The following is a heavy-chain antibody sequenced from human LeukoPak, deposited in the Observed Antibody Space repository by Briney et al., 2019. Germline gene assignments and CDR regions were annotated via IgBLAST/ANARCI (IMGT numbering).Heavy chain of an antibody. CDR1: GFDFGDHG. V-gene: IGHV3-30*18. CDR2: ISYDGKRK. CDR3: AKARFRGFPGPLGFGWFES. D-gene: IGHD3-10*01. Sequence: GGSLRLSCAVSGFDFGDHGMHWVRQPPGKGLEWVALISYDGKRKYYTDYVKGRLSVSRDNSNTTLILQMDSLRQDDTGMYFCAKARFRGFPGPLGFGWFESWGQGVPVAVSS. J-gene: IGHJ5*01.